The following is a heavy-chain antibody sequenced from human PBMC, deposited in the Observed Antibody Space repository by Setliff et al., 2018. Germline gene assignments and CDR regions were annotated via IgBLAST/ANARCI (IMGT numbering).Heavy chain of an antibody. V-gene: IGHV3-15*01. Sequence: GGSLRLSCAASGFTFSNAWMSWVRQAPGKGLEWVGRIKSKTDGGTTDYEDSVKGRFTISRDNSENRLDLQMDSLRVEDTALYYCAKVKKQLIRGSGFDLWGQGTLVTVSS. CDR1: GFTFSNAW. J-gene: IGHJ4*02. D-gene: IGHD1-1*01. CDR2: IKSKTDGGTT. CDR3: AKVKKQLIRGSGFDL.